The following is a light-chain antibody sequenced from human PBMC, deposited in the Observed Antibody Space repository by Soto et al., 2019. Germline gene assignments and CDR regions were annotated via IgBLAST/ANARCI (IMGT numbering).Light chain of an antibody. J-gene: IGKJ5*01. V-gene: IGKV2-28*01. CDR1: QSLLFSNGYNY. CDR2: LGS. CDR3: MQALQTPIT. Sequence: DIVMTQSPLSLPVTPGEPASISCRSSQSLLFSNGYNYLDWYLQKPGQSPQLLIYLGSTRASGVPDRFSGSGSGTDFTLKISRVEADDIGVYYCMQALQTPITFGQGTRLEI.